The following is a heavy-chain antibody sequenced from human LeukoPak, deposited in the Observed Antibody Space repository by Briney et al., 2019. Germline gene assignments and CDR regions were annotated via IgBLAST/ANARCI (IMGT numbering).Heavy chain of an antibody. D-gene: IGHD6-6*01. J-gene: IGHJ3*02. CDR1: GYTFTSYY. CDR2: INPSGGST. V-gene: IGHV1-46*01. CDR3: ARRSIAARPVRWAFDI. Sequence: ASVKVSRKASGYTFTSYYMHWVRQAPGQGLEWMGIINPSGGSTSYAQKFQGRVTMTRDMSTSTVYMELSSLRSEDTAVYYCARRSIAARPVRWAFDIWGRGTMVTVSS.